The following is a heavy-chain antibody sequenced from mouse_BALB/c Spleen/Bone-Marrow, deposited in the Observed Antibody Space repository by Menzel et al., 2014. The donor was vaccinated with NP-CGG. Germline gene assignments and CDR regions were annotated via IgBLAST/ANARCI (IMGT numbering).Heavy chain of an antibody. Sequence: VQLQQSGPELVKSGASVKMSCKASGYSFTNYYMHWVRQRPGQGLEWIGWIYPGQDRTQYNEKFKGKTTLTADKSSSTAYMLLSSLTSEDSAIYFYASDYEYWFDVWGQGTTLTVS. J-gene: IGHJ2*01. CDR2: IYPGQDRT. CDR3: ASDYEYWFDV. V-gene: IGHV1S56*01. D-gene: IGHD2-4*01. CDR1: GYSFTNYY.